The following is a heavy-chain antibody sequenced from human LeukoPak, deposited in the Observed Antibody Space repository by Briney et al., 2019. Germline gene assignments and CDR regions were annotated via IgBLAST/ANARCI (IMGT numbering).Heavy chain of an antibody. J-gene: IGHJ4*02. Sequence: GGSLRLSCATSGFTFNAYWMHWVRQAPGKGLAWVSRITSDGSDTTYADSVKGRFTMSRDNAKNTLYLQMNGLRAEDTAVYYCARDAKYTPDYWGQGTLVTVSS. CDR2: ITSDGSDT. V-gene: IGHV3-74*01. CDR3: ARDAKYTPDY. CDR1: GFTFNAYW. D-gene: IGHD2-2*02.